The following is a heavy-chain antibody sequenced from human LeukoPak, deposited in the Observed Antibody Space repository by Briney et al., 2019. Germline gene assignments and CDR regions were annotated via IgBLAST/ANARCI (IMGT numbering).Heavy chain of an antibody. CDR2: IYHSGST. CDR1: GYSISSGYY. J-gene: IGHJ4*02. Sequence: SETLSLTCTVSGYSISSGYYWGWIRQPPGKGLEWIGSIYHSGSTYYNPSLKSRVTISVDTSKNQFSLKLSSVTAADTAVYYCASIKQWLDYWGQGTLVTVSS. CDR3: ASIKQWLDY. V-gene: IGHV4-38-2*02. D-gene: IGHD6-19*01.